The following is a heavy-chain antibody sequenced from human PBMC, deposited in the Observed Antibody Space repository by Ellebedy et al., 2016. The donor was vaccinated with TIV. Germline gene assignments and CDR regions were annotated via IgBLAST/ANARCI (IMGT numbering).Heavy chain of an antibody. Sequence: MPSETLSLTCTVSGGSISSYYWSWIRQPPGKGLEWIGCINYSGTTNYNPSLKSRVTISVATSKNQFSLRLNSVTSADTAVYYCARLDSSFDHHFWGQGTLVTVSS. CDR2: INYSGTT. CDR3: ARLDSSFDHHF. V-gene: IGHV4-59*01. D-gene: IGHD5-12*01. J-gene: IGHJ4*02. CDR1: GGSISSYY.